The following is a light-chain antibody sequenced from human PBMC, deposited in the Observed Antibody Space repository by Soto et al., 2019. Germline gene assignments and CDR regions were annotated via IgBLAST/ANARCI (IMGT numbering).Light chain of an antibody. CDR2: DAS. J-gene: IGKJ3*01. CDR1: QDISNF. V-gene: IGKV1-33*01. CDR3: QQYDSLPFT. Sequence: IQMTQSPSSLSSSILDRVAITCQASQDISNFLNWYQHKPGKAPKLLTYDASDLETGVPSRFSGSGSGTDFTFTITNLQPEDVATYYCQQYDSLPFTFGPGTKVDIK.